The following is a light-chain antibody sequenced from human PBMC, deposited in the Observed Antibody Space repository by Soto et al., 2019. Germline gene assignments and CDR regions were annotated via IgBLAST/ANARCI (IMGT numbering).Light chain of an antibody. J-gene: IGLJ2*01. CDR1: SRDVGGYSY. Sequence: QSVLTEPASVSGSPGQSITISCTGTSRDVGGYSYVSWYQQHPGKAPKLMIFDVSTRPSGVSNRFSGSKSGNTASLTISGLQAEDEADYYCSSYTSSSVRVLFGGGTKLTVL. CDR3: SSYTSSSVRVL. V-gene: IGLV2-14*01. CDR2: DVS.